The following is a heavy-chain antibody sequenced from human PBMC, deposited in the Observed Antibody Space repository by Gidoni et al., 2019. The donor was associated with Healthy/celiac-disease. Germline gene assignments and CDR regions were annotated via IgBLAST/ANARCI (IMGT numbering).Heavy chain of an antibody. D-gene: IGHD3-3*01. CDR1: GFTFRSYA. CDR3: AKDLAITIFGVVISPRYYFDY. CDR2: ISGSGGST. V-gene: IGHV3-23*01. Sequence: EVQLLESGGGLVTPGVSLRLSCAASGFTFRSYAMSWVRQAPGKGLECVSAISGSGGSTYYADSVKGRFTISRDNSKNTLYLQMNSLRAEDTAVYYCAKDLAITIFGVVISPRYYFDYWGQGTLVTVSS. J-gene: IGHJ4*02.